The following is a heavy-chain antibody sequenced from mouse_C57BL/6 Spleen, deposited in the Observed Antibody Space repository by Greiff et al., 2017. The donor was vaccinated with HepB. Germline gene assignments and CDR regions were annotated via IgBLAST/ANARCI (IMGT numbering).Heavy chain of an antibody. CDR1: GFTFSSYA. Sequence: EVKLVESGEGLVKPGGSLKLSCAASGFTFSSYAMSWVRQTPEKRLEWVAYISSGGDYIYYADTVKGRFTISRDNARNTLYLQMSSLKSEDTAMYYCTRANSNPYFDYWGQGTTLTVSS. D-gene: IGHD2-5*01. V-gene: IGHV5-9-1*02. J-gene: IGHJ2*01. CDR2: ISSGGDYI. CDR3: TRANSNPYFDY.